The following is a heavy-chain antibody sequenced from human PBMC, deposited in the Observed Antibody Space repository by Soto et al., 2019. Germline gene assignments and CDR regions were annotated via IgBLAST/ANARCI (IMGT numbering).Heavy chain of an antibody. CDR3: ARDALRITMVPGAFDI. D-gene: IGHD3-10*01. Sequence: PGGSLRLSCAASGFTFSSYWMSWVRQAPGKGLEWVANIKQDGSEKYYVDSVKGRFTISRDNAKNSLYLQMNSLRAEDTAVYYCARDALRITMVPGAFDIWGLGTMVTVSS. V-gene: IGHV3-7*03. J-gene: IGHJ3*02. CDR2: IKQDGSEK. CDR1: GFTFSSYW.